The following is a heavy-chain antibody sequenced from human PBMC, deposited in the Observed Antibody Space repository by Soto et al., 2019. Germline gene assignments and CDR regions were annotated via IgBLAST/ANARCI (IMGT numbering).Heavy chain of an antibody. CDR2: INPNSGGT. CDR1: GYTFTGYY. CDR3: ARGLIVVVPAAPRTPAFDI. Sequence: ASVKVSCKASGYTFTGYYMHWVRQAPGQGLEWMGWINPNSGGTNYAQKFQGWVTMTRDTSISTAYMELSRLRSDDTAVYYCARGLIVVVPAAPRTPAFDIWGQGTMVTVSS. D-gene: IGHD2-2*01. V-gene: IGHV1-2*04. J-gene: IGHJ3*02.